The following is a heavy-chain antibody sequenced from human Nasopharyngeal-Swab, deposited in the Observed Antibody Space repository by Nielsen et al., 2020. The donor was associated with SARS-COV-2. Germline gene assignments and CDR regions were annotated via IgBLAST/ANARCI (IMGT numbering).Heavy chain of an antibody. J-gene: IGHJ2*01. Sequence: VRQAPGKGLEWVAFIRYDGSNKYYADSVKGRFTISRDNSKNTLYVQMNSLRVEDTAVYYCARGGSSWPHWYFDLWGRGTLVTVSS. CDR2: IRYDGSNK. CDR3: ARGGSSWPHWYFDL. V-gene: IGHV3-30*02. D-gene: IGHD6-13*01.